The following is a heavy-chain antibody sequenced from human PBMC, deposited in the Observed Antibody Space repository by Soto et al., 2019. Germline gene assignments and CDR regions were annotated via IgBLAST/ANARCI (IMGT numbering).Heavy chain of an antibody. CDR3: TRANWYSEY. Sequence: XXTLRLTCTVSGGSINNHYWSWIRQPPGXXXXXXGXSXXXAIXXYKXXXXXXVKXXXXXXXNQLYMNLTSLTAADTAIYYCTRANWYSEYWGQGTMVTVYS. CDR1: GGSINNHY. V-gene: IGHV4-59*11. D-gene: IGHD7-27*01. CDR2: SXXXAIX. J-gene: IGHJ4*02.